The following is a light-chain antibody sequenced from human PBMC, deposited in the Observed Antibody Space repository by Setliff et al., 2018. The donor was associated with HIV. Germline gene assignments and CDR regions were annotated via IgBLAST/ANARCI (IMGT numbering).Light chain of an antibody. V-gene: IGLV6-57*01. CDR1: SGSIVANY. J-gene: IGLJ2*01. Sequence: NFMLTQPRSVSESPGKTVTISCSRNSGSIVANYVHWYQQRPGSSPTTVISSFHHRPSGVPDRFSGFIDSSSNSASLTISGLKTEDEADYYCQSYDNTKNIVSVGGGTK. CDR3: QSYDNTKNIVS. CDR2: SFH.